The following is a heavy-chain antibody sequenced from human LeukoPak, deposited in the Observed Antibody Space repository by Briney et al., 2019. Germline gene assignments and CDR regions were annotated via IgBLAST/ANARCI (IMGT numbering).Heavy chain of an antibody. CDR2: ISYDGSNK. V-gene: IGHV3-30-3*01. CDR1: GFTFSSYA. CDR3: ARGKTIFGVVTTFDY. D-gene: IGHD3-3*01. Sequence: GRSLRLSCAASGFTFSSYAMHWVRQAPGKGLEWVAVISYDGSNKYYADSVKGRFTISRDNSKNTLYLQMNSLRAEDTAVYYCARGKTIFGVVTTFDYWGQGTLVTVSS. J-gene: IGHJ4*02.